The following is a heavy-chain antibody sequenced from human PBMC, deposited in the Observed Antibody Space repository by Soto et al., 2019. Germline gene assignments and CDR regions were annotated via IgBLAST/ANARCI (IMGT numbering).Heavy chain of an antibody. Sequence: QVQLQQWGAGLLKPSETLSLTCAVYGGSFSCYYWSWIRQPPGKGLEWIGEINHSGSTNYNPSLKSRVTISVDTSKNQFSLKLSSVTAADTAVYYFARGGVGYWGQGTLVTFSS. V-gene: IGHV4-34*01. CDR2: INHSGST. J-gene: IGHJ4*02. D-gene: IGHD1-26*01. CDR3: ARGGVGY. CDR1: GGSFSCYY.